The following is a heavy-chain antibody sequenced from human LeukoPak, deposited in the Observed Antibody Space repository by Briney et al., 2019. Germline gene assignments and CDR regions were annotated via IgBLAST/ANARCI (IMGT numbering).Heavy chain of an antibody. CDR2: ISWHSGSI. V-gene: IGHV3-9*01. D-gene: IGHD3-22*01. CDR3: AKDTWDSSGYLSL. CDR1: GFTFHDYA. Sequence: ALRLSCAASGFTFHDYAMHWVRQAPGKGLEWVSGISWHSGSIGYADSVKGRFTISRDNAKNSLYLQMNSLRAEDTALYYCAKDTWDSSGYLSLWGQGTLVTVSS. J-gene: IGHJ4*02.